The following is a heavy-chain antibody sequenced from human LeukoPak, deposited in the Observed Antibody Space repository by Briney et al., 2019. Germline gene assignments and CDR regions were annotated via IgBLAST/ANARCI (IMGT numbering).Heavy chain of an antibody. CDR2: IYWDDDK. CDR3: AHKYCSGGSCYSGDWFDP. CDR1: GFSLSTSGVG. D-gene: IGHD2-15*01. V-gene: IGHV2-5*05. Sequence: SGPTLVKPTQTLTLTCTFSGFSLSTSGVGVGWIRQPPGKALEWLALIYWDDDKRYGPSLKSRLTITKDTSKNQVVLTMTNMDPVDTATYYCAHKYCSGGSCYSGDWFDPWGQGTLVTVSS. J-gene: IGHJ5*02.